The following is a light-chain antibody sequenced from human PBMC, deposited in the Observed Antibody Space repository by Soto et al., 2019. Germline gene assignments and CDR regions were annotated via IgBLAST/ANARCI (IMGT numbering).Light chain of an antibody. J-gene: IGLJ2*01. CDR3: AAWDDSLSGPV. CDR1: RSNIGTNY. Sequence: QSVLTQPPSASGTPGQRVTISCSGSRSNIGTNYVYWYQQLPGTAPKLLIYSSTKRPSGVPDRISGSKSGTSASLAISGLRSDDEANYYCAAWDDSLSGPVFGGGTKVTVL. V-gene: IGLV1-47*02. CDR2: SST.